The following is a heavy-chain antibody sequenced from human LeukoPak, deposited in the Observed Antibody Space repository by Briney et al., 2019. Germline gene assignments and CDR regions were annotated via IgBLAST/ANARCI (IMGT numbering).Heavy chain of an antibody. CDR2: MNPNSGNT. CDR3: ARRYYGSGRYDH. V-gene: IGHV1-8*01. Sequence: ASVKVSCKASGYTFTSYDINWVRQATGQGLEWMGWMNPNSGNTGYAQKFQGRVTMTRNTSISTAYMELSSLRSEDTAVYYCARRYYGSGRYDHWGQGTLVTVSS. D-gene: IGHD3-10*01. CDR1: GYTFTSYD. J-gene: IGHJ4*02.